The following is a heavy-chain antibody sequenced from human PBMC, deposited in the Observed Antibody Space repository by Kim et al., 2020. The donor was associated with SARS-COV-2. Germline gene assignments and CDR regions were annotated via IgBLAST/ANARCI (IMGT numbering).Heavy chain of an antibody. CDR1: GGSISSGGYY. D-gene: IGHD5-18*01. CDR2: IYYSGST. J-gene: IGHJ4*02. V-gene: IGHV4-31*03. Sequence: SETLSLTCTVSGGSISSGGYYWSWIRQHPGKGLEWIGYIYYSGSTYYNPSLKSRVTISVDTSKNQFSLKLSSVTAADTAVYYCARIPAYSYGYWPYYFDYWGQGTLVTVSS. CDR3: ARIPAYSYGYWPYYFDY.